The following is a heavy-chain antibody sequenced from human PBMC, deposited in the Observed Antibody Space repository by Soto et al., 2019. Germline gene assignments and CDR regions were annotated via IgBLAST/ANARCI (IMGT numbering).Heavy chain of an antibody. CDR2: LSGSGGST. J-gene: IGHJ4*02. V-gene: IGHV3-23*01. D-gene: IGHD4-4*01. Sequence: EVQLLESGGGLVQPGGSLRLSCAASGFTFSSYAMSWVRQAPGKGREWVSALSGSGGSTYYADSVKGRFTISRDNSKNPLYLQMTSLRAEDTAVYYCAKWLATVTTAFDYWGQGTLVTVSS. CDR1: GFTFSSYA. CDR3: AKWLATVTTAFDY.